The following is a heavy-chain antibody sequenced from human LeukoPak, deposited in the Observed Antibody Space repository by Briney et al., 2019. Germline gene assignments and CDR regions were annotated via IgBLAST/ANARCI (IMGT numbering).Heavy chain of an antibody. CDR3: AKEDYGDASRGYGVDV. V-gene: IGHV3-30*02. Sequence: GGSLRLSCAASGFTFSGYGMHWVRQAPGKGREGVAVIWNDGSKNDYADSVKGRFTISRDNSKNTLYLQMSSLSVEDTAVYYCAKEDYGDASRGYGVDVWGQGTTVTVSS. CDR1: GFTFSGYG. D-gene: IGHD4-17*01. J-gene: IGHJ6*02. CDR2: IWNDGSKN.